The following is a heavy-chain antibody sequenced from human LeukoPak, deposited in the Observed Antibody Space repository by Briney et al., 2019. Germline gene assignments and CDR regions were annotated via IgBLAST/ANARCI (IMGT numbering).Heavy chain of an antibody. CDR3: ARVSSMSGDY. J-gene: IGHJ4*02. D-gene: IGHD2/OR15-2a*01. V-gene: IGHV3-9*01. CDR1: GFSFRDHA. CDR2: ISWNGNNK. Sequence: GGSLRLSCVASGFSFRDHAMHWVRQAPGKGLEWVSGISWNGNNKGYVDSVRGRFTISRDKAKNSLYLQMNSLRPEDTAVYYCARVSSMSGDYWGQGTLVTVSS.